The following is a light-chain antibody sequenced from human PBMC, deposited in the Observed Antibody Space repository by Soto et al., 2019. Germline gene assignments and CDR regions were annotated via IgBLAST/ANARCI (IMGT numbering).Light chain of an antibody. CDR1: QCVSSSY. J-gene: IGKJ2*01. CDR3: QQYGSSPYT. Sequence: EIVLTQSPGTLSLSPGERATLSCRASQCVSSSYLAWYQQKPGQAPRLLIYGASTRATGIPDRFSGSGSGTDFTLTISRLEPEDFAVYYCQQYGSSPYTFGQGTNLEIK. V-gene: IGKV3-20*01. CDR2: GAS.